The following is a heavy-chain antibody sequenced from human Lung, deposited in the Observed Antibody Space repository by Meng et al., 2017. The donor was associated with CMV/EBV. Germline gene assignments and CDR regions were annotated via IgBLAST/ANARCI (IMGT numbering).Heavy chain of an antibody. D-gene: IGHD4-17*01. CDR1: GFTLSTSGVG. CDR3: AHTTPRYGLNY. Sequence: CTVSGFTLSTSGVGWGWIRQPPGKALEWLALIYWNDDKRYSPSLKSRLTITKDTSKNQVVLTMTNMDPVDTATYYCAHTTPRYGLNYWGQGTLVTVSS. J-gene: IGHJ4*02. CDR2: IYWNDDK. V-gene: IGHV2-5*01.